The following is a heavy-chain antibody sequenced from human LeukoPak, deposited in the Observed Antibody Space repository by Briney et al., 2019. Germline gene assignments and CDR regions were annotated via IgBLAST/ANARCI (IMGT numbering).Heavy chain of an antibody. CDR2: IHHSGSA. D-gene: IGHD1-1*01. V-gene: IGHV4-4*02. J-gene: IGHJ3*02. Sequence: PSGTLSLTCAVSGASISSNWWNWVRQPPGKGLEWIGEIHHSGSANYNPSLKSRVTISVDTSKNQFSLKLSSVTAADTAVYYCASTLQLERNDAFDIWGQGTMVTVSS. CDR1: GASISSNW. CDR3: ASTLQLERNDAFDI.